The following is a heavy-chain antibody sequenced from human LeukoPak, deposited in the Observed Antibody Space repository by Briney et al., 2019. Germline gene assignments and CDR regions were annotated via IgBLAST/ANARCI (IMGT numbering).Heavy chain of an antibody. CDR2: ISSSSSYI. CDR3: AREISSDWFDP. Sequence: GGSLRLSCAASGFTFSSYSMNWVRQAPGKGLEWVSSISSSSSYIYYADSVKGRFTISRDNDKNSLYLQMNSLRAEDTAVYYCAREISSDWFDPWGQGTLVTVSS. V-gene: IGHV3-21*01. J-gene: IGHJ5*02. D-gene: IGHD2-15*01. CDR1: GFTFSSYS.